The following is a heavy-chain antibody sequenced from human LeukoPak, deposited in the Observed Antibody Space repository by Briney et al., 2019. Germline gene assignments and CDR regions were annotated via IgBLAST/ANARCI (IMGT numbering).Heavy chain of an antibody. CDR3: AKTEAPAAIRAGSDY. D-gene: IGHD2-2*02. CDR1: GITLSNYG. Sequence: GGSLRLSCAVSGITLSNYGMSWVRQAPGKGLEWVSTISGNGSATYNAGSVKGRFTTSRDNSNNTLYLQMNSLRAEDTAVYYCAKTEAPAAIRAGSDYWGQGTLVTVSS. J-gene: IGHJ4*02. V-gene: IGHV3-23*01. CDR2: ISGNGSAT.